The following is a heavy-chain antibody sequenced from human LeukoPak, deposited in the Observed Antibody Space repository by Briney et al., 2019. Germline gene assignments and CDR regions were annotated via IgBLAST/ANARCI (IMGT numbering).Heavy chain of an antibody. CDR3: ARGDLTFWGFPH. CDR2: VNTDGSHT. V-gene: IGHV3-74*01. CDR1: GFTFSSYW. J-gene: IGHJ4*02. D-gene: IGHD7-27*01. Sequence: PGRSLRLSCAASGFTFSSYWMHWVRQAPGKGLMWVSRVNTDGSHTNYADSVKGRFTISRDNAKNALYLQMNSLRAEDTAIYYCARGDLTFWGFPHWGQGALVTVSS.